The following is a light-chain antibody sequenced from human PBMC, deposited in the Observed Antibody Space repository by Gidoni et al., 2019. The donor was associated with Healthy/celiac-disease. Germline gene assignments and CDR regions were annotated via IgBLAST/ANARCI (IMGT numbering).Light chain of an antibody. CDR1: QSISSY. CDR3: QQSYSTPRT. CDR2: AAS. Sequence: DIPMTQYPSSLSASVGDRVTITCRASQSISSYLNWYQQKPGKAPKLLIYAASSLQSGVPSRFSGSGSGTDFTLTISSLQPEDFATYYCQQSYSTPRTFGPXTKVDIK. J-gene: IGKJ3*01. V-gene: IGKV1-39*01.